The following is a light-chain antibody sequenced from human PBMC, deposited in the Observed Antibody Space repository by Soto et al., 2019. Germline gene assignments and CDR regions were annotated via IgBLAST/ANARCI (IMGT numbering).Light chain of an antibody. CDR1: SSDVGGYDL. J-gene: IGLJ3*02. CDR3: CAYVTSNTLL. CDR2: EGS. V-gene: IGLV2-23*01. Sequence: QSALTQPDSVSGSPGQSITISCTGTSSDVGGYDLVSWYQQHPGKAPKLIIYEGSKRPSGISNRFSGSKSGNTASLIISGLQGDDDGDYYCCAYVTSNTLLFGGGTKLTV.